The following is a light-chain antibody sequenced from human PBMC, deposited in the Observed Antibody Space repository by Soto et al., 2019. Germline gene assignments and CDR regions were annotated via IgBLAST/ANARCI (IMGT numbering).Light chain of an antibody. Sequence: QSALTQPPSASGSPGQSVAISCTGTSSDVGGYNYVSWYQQHPGKAPKLMIYEVNKRPSGVPDRFSGSKSGNTASLTVSGLQAEDEADYYCAAWDDNLRGVVFGGGTKLTVL. CDR3: AAWDDNLRGVV. V-gene: IGLV2-8*01. J-gene: IGLJ2*01. CDR2: EVN. CDR1: SSDVGGYNY.